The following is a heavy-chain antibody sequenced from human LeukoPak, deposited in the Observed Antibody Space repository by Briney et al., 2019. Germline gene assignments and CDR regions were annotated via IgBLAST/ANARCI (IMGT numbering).Heavy chain of an antibody. Sequence: PGGSLRLSCATSGFTFSSFTMNWVRQAPGKGLEWVSAISGGSGGTYYADSVKGRFTISTDNSKNTVYLQMNSLRAEDTAVYYCAKDGKGYCTSSSCYLNIDYWGQGTLVTVSS. CDR2: ISGGSGGT. V-gene: IGHV3-23*01. D-gene: IGHD2-15*01. CDR3: AKDGKGYCTSSSCYLNIDY. CDR1: GFTFSSFT. J-gene: IGHJ4*02.